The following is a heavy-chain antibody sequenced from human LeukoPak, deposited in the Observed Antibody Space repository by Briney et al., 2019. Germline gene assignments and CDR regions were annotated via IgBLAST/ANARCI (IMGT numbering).Heavy chain of an antibody. D-gene: IGHD1-1*01. CDR1: GASISSYC. J-gene: IGHJ4*02. Sequence: SETLSLTCTVSGASISSYCWSWIRQPPGKGLEGIGYIYYSGSTNYNPSLKSRVTLSVDTSKNQSSLKLSSVTAADTAVYYCARHFRELAIGYYFDSWGQGTLVTVSS. CDR3: ARHFRELAIGYYFDS. V-gene: IGHV4-59*08. CDR2: IYYSGST.